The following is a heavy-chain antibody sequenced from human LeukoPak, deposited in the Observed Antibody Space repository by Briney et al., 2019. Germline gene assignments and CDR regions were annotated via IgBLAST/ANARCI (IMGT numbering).Heavy chain of an antibody. Sequence: GGSLRLSCAASGFTFSTSTMNWVRQAPGKGLEWVSSISGSSDYMYYADSVKGRFTISRDNAKNSLYLQMNSLRAEDTAVYYCVRIPNNAGFPNWFDSWGQGTLVTVSS. D-gene: IGHD1-14*01. J-gene: IGHJ5*01. CDR2: ISGSSDYM. CDR3: VRIPNNAGFPNWFDS. CDR1: GFTFSTST. V-gene: IGHV3-21*01.